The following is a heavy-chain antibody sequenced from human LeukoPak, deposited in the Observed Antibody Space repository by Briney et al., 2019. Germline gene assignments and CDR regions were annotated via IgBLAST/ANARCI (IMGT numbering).Heavy chain of an antibody. D-gene: IGHD2-2*01. CDR3: ARGACSSTSCYLDY. V-gene: IGHV4-61*02. Sequence: SETLSLTCTVSGGSISSGSYYWSWIRQPAGKGLEWIGRIYTSGSTNYNPSLKSRVTISVDTSKNQFSLKLSSVTAADTAVYYCARGACSSTSCYLDYWGQGTLVTVSS. J-gene: IGHJ4*02. CDR2: IYTSGST. CDR1: GGSISSGSYY.